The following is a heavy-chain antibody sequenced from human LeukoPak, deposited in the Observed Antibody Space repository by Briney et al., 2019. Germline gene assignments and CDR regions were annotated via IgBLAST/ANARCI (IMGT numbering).Heavy chain of an antibody. V-gene: IGHV1-69*05. Sequence: SVKVSCKASGGTFSSYAISWVRQAPGQGLEWMGGIIPIFGTANYAQKFQGRVTITTDEPTSTAYMELSGLRSEDTAVYYCARYNRYCSSTSCYFDYWGQGTLVTVSS. CDR3: ARYNRYCSSTSCYFDY. CDR2: IIPIFGTA. D-gene: IGHD2-2*01. J-gene: IGHJ4*02. CDR1: GGTFSSYA.